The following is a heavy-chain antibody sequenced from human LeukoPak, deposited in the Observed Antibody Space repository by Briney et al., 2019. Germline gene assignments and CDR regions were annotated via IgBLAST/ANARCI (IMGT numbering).Heavy chain of an antibody. CDR2: IKSDGSNT. J-gene: IGHJ4*02. Sequence: GGSLRLSCAASGFTFSSYWMHWVRQAPGKGLVWVSRIKSDGSNTNYADSVKGRFTVSRDNAKNTLHLQMNSLRAEDTAVYYCARGGYYGSGRYYFDSWGQGTLVTVSS. D-gene: IGHD3-3*01. CDR1: GFTFSSYW. CDR3: ARGGYYGSGRYYFDS. V-gene: IGHV3-74*01.